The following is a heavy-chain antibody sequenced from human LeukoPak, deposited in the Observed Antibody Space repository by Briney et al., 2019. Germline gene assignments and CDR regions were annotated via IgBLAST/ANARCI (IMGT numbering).Heavy chain of an antibody. Sequence: TGGSLRLSCAASGFTFSSYWVSWLRQAPGEGLEGVANKKQDESDKYYVDSVKGRFTISRDNAKHSVYLQMNSLRAEDTALYYCARAVAENWFDPWGQGTLVTVSS. CDR2: KKQDESDK. V-gene: IGHV3-7*01. J-gene: IGHJ5*02. CDR3: ARAVAENWFDP. CDR1: GFTFSSYW. D-gene: IGHD6-19*01.